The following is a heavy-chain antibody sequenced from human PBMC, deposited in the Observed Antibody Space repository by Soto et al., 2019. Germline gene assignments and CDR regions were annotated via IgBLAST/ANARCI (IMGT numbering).Heavy chain of an antibody. D-gene: IGHD1-26*01. CDR2: IKHSGST. V-gene: IGHV4-34*01. CDR3: ARPRGSSYLYFQH. CDR1: GGSFSGYY. J-gene: IGHJ1*01. Sequence: QVQLQQWGAGLLKPSETLSLTCAVYGGSFSGYYWSWIRQPPGKGLEWIGEIKHSGSTNYNPSLKSRVTISVDTYKNQFSLKLSSVTAADTAVYYCARPRGSSYLYFQHWGQGTLVTVSS.